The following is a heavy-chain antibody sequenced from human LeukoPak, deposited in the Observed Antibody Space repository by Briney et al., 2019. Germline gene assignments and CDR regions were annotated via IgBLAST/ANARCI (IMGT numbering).Heavy chain of an antibody. CDR1: GYTFTSYA. CDR3: ARLGRWTMFDY. D-gene: IGHD4-23*01. Sequence: GASVRVSCRASGYTFTSYAMNWVRQAPGQGLEWMGWINTNTGNPTYAQGFTGRFVFSLDTSVSTAYLQISSLKAEDTAVYYCARLGRWTMFDYWGQGTLVTVSS. V-gene: IGHV7-4-1*02. J-gene: IGHJ4*02. CDR2: INTNTGNP.